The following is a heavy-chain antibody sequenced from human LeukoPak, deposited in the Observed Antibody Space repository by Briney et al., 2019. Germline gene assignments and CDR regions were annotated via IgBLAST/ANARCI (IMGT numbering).Heavy chain of an antibody. CDR3: ARDGPGTIFGVVIDRNFDY. D-gene: IGHD3-3*01. CDR2: INPNSGGT. CDR1: GYTFTGYY. J-gene: IGHJ4*02. V-gene: IGHV1-2*02. Sequence: ASVKVSCEASGYTFTGYYMHWVRQAPGQGLEWMGWINPNSGGTNYAQKFQGRVTMTRDTSISTAYMELSRLRSDDTAVCYCARDGPGTIFGVVIDRNFDYWGQGTLVTVSS.